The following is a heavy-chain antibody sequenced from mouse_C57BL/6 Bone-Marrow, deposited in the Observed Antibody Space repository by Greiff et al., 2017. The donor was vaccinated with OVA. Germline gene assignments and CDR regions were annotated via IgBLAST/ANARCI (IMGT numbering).Heavy chain of an antibody. CDR2: INPSSGYT. J-gene: IGHJ2*01. D-gene: IGHD1-1*01. CDR1: GYTFTSYW. Sequence: QVQLQQSGADLAKPGASVKLSCKASGYTFTSYWMHWVKQRPGQGLEWIGYINPSSGYTKYNQKFKDKATLTADKSSSTAYMQLSSLTYEDSAVYYCARNYYGSSYYFDYWGQGTTLTVSS. CDR3: ARNYYGSSYYFDY. V-gene: IGHV1-7*01.